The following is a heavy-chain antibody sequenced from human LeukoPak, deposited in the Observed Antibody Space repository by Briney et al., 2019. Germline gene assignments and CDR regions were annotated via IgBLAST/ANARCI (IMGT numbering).Heavy chain of an antibody. D-gene: IGHD3-10*01. Sequence: GGSLRLSCVASGFTFSSYSMNWVRQAPGKGLEWVSSISRSSSYINYADSLKGRFTISRDNSKNTLYLQMNSLRPEDTAVYYCGKDRVPVLWFGELLDYWGQGTLVTVSS. V-gene: IGHV3-21*01. CDR2: ISRSSSYI. CDR1: GFTFSSYS. J-gene: IGHJ4*02. CDR3: GKDRVPVLWFGELLDY.